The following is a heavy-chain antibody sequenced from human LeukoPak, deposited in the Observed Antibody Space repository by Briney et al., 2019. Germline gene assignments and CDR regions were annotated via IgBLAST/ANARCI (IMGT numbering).Heavy chain of an antibody. CDR1: GGSISSYY. Sequence: SETLSLTCTVSGGSISSYYWSWIRQPPGKGLEWIGYIYYSGSTYYNPSLKSRVTISVDTSKNQFSLKLSSVTAADTAVYYCARSNAILRYFDWFRNAFDIWGQGTMVTVSS. V-gene: IGHV4-59*12. J-gene: IGHJ3*02. CDR2: IYYSGST. D-gene: IGHD3-9*01. CDR3: ARSNAILRYFDWFRNAFDI.